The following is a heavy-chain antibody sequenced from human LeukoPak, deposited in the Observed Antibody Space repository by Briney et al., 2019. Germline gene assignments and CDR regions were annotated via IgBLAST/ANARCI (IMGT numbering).Heavy chain of an antibody. V-gene: IGHV3-53*01. J-gene: IGHJ4*02. Sequence: GGSLRLSCAASGFTFSGYAMSWVRQAPGKGLEWVSVIYSGGSTYYADSVKGRFTISRDNSKNTLYLQMNSLRAEDTAVYYCARDMGYGAGGCGYWGQGTLVTVSS. CDR1: GFTFSGYA. D-gene: IGHD5-12*01. CDR3: ARDMGYGAGGCGY. CDR2: IYSGGST.